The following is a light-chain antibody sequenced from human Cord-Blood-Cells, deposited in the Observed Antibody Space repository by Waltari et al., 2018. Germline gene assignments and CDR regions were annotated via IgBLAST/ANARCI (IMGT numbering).Light chain of an antibody. J-gene: IGLJ3*02. CDR2: EGS. CDR1: SSAVGSYNL. V-gene: IGLV2-23*01. CDR3: CSYAGSSTLV. Sequence: QSALTQPASVSGSPGQSLTISRTGTSSAVGSYNLVSWYQQHPGKAPKLMIYEGSKRHSGVSNRFSGSKSGNTASLTISGLQAEDEADYYCCSYAGSSTLVFGGGTKLTVL.